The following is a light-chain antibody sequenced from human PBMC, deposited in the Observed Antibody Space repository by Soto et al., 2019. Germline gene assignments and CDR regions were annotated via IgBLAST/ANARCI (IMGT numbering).Light chain of an antibody. J-gene: IGKJ5*01. Sequence: GMTQSAATLSVSPGERATLSCRASQSVSSNLAWYQQKPGQAPRLLIYGASSRATGIPVRFSGSGSGTEFTLTISSLQSEDFAVYYCQQYNNWPLTFGQRTRLENK. CDR1: QSVSSN. CDR3: QQYNNWPLT. V-gene: IGKV3-15*01. CDR2: GAS.